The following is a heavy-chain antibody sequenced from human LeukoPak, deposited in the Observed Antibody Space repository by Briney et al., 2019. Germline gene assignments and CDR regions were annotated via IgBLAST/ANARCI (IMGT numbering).Heavy chain of an antibody. J-gene: IGHJ4*02. CDR2: IVVGSGNT. CDR3: AADIYPTYGEVPTFDY. CDR1: GFTFTSTA. D-gene: IGHD4-17*01. Sequence: GTSVKVSCKASGFTFTSTAMQWVRQARGQRLEWIGWIVVGSGNTNYAQKFQERVTITRDMSTSTAYMELSSLRSEDTAVYYCAADIYPTYGEVPTFDYWGQGTLVTVSS. V-gene: IGHV1-58*02.